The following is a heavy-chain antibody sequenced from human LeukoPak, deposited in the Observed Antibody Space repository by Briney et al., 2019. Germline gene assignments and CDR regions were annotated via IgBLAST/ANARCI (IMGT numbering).Heavy chain of an antibody. CDR2: TYPGDSDT. J-gene: IGHJ3*02. CDR3: ARRGSSGYLLNDAFDI. V-gene: IGHV5-51*01. D-gene: IGHD5-12*01. CDR1: GYSFTSYW. Sequence: PGGSLKISCKGSGYSFTSYWIGWVRRMPGKGLEWMGITYPGDSDTRYSPSFQGQVTISADKSISSAYLQWNSLKASDTAMYYCARRGSSGYLLNDAFDIWGQGTMSPSLQ.